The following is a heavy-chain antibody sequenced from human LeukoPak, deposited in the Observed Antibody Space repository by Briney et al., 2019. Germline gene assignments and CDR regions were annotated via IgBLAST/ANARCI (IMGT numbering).Heavy chain of an antibody. CDR3: ARVARGTYYDFWSGDYYYYGMDV. CDR1: GFTFSSYS. J-gene: IGHJ6*02. D-gene: IGHD3-3*01. CDR2: ISSSSSTI. V-gene: IGHV3-48*01. Sequence: PGGSLRLSCAASGFTFSSYSMNWVRQAPGKGLEWVSYISSSSSTIYYADSMKGRFTISRDNAKNSLYLQMNSLRAEDTAVYYCARVARGTYYDFWSGDYYYYGMDVWGQGTTVTVSS.